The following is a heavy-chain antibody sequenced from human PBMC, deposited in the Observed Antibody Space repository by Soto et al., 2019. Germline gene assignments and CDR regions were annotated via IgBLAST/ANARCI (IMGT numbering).Heavy chain of an antibody. Sequence: QVQLVQSGAEVKKPGASVKVSCKASGYSFTNYGIAWVRQAPGQGLEWMGWISPYNGQTKYAQNLQGRVTMTTDQSTSTAYMDLRCLRTDDTANSYCAEDISSPIYNEDFKYEREFDSWRQGTRVTVSS. CDR1: GYSFTNYG. CDR3: AEDISSPIYNEDFKYEREFDS. V-gene: IGHV1-18*01. J-gene: IGHJ3*02. CDR2: ISPYNGQT. D-gene: IGHD3-3*01.